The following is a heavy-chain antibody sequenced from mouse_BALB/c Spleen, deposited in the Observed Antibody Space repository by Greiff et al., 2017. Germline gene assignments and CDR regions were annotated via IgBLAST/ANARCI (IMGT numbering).Heavy chain of an antibody. CDR1: GFTSTDYY. D-gene: IGHD2-10*02. CDR3: AREGYGTPWFAY. J-gene: IGHJ3*01. CDR2: IRNKANGYTT. V-gene: IGHV7-3*02. Sequence: EVKLVESGGGLVQPGGSLRLSCATSGFTSTDYYMSWVRQPPGKALEWLGFIRNKANGYTTEYSASVKGRFTISRDNSQSILYLQMNTLRAEDSATDYCAREGYGTPWFAYWGQGTLVTVSA.